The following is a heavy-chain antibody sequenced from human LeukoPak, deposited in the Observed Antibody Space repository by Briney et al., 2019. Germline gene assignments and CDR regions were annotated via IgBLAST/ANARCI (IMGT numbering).Heavy chain of an antibody. CDR1: GFTFSSYS. Sequence: PGGSLRLSCAASGFTFSSYSMNWVRQAPGKGLEWVSSISSSSSYIYYADSVKGRFTISRDNAKNSLYLQMNSLRAEDTAVYYCARGKGSSGRIDYWGQGTLVTVSS. V-gene: IGHV3-21*01. CDR3: ARGKGSSGRIDY. D-gene: IGHD3-22*01. J-gene: IGHJ4*02. CDR2: ISSSSSYI.